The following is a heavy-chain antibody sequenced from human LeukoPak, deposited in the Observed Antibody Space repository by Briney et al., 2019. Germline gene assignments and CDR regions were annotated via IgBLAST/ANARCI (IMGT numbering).Heavy chain of an antibody. V-gene: IGHV1-2*02. D-gene: IGHD3-10*01. CDR1: GYTFTGYY. Sequence: GASVKVSCKASGYTFTGYYLFWVRQAPGQGLEWMGWINPNSGGTNYAQKFQGRVTMTRDTSISTAYMELSRLRSDDTAVYYCARDRGSSGSYSASGWFDPWGQGTLVTVSS. J-gene: IGHJ5*02. CDR2: INPNSGGT. CDR3: ARDRGSSGSYSASGWFDP.